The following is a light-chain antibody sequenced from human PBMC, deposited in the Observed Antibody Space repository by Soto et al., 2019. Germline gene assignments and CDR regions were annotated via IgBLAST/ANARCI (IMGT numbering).Light chain of an antibody. J-gene: IGKJ1*01. CDR2: AAS. V-gene: IGKV1-39*01. CDR3: QQSYSIPWT. CDR1: QTISTF. Sequence: DIQMTQSASSLSASVGDRVTITCRASQTISTFLNWYHQKPGKAPKLLIYAASALQSGVPSRFSGSGSGTDFTLTISSLQPEDFATYYCQQSYSIPWTFGQGTKVEIK.